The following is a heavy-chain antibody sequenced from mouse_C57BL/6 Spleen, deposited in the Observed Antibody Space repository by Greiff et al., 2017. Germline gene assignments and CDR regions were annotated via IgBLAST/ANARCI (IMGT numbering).Heavy chain of an antibody. Sequence: VQLKQSGPELVKPGASVKMSCKASGYTFTDYNMHWVKQSHGKSLEWIGYINPNNGGTSYNQKFKGKATLTVNKSSSTAYMELRNLTSEDSAVYYCARLGYGNGHYFDYWGQGTTLTVSS. V-gene: IGHV1-22*01. D-gene: IGHD2-1*01. CDR1: GYTFTDYN. CDR2: INPNNGGT. CDR3: ARLGYGNGHYFDY. J-gene: IGHJ2*01.